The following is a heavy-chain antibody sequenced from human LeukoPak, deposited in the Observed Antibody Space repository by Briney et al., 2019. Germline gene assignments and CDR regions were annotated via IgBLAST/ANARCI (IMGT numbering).Heavy chain of an antibody. CDR2: ISTYNGDT. Sequence: ASVKVSCKAFGYTFATYGISWVRQAPGQGLEWMAWISTYNGDTKYAQSLQGRVTLTTDTSTNTAYVGLRSLRSEDTAIYYCASDYLRGAYFDYWGQGTLVTVSS. CDR1: GYTFATYG. CDR3: ASDYLRGAYFDY. V-gene: IGHV1-18*04. J-gene: IGHJ4*02. D-gene: IGHD1-26*01.